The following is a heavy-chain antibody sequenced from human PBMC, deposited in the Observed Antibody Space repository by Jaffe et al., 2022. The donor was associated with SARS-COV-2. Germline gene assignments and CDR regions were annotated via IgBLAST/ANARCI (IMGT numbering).Heavy chain of an antibody. CDR2: IWYDGSNK. Sequence: QVQLVESGGGVVQPGRSLRLSCAASGFTFSSYGMHWVRQAPGKGLEWVAVIWYDGSNKYYADSVKGRFTISRDNSKNTLYLQMNSLRAEDTAVYYCARESVYYYYGMDVWGQGTTVTVSS. CDR3: ARESVYYYYGMDV. V-gene: IGHV3-33*01. J-gene: IGHJ6*02. CDR1: GFTFSSYG.